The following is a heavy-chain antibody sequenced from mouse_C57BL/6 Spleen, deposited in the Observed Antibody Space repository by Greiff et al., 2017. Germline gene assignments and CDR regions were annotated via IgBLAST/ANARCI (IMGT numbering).Heavy chain of an antibody. J-gene: IGHJ3*01. CDR3: ARKAAYDYSFAY. V-gene: IGHV2-2*01. CDR2: IWSGGST. Sequence: VQLVESGPGLVQPSQSLSITCPVSGFSLTSYGVHWVRQSPGKGLEWLGVIWSGGSTDYNAAFISRLSISKDNSKSQVFFKMNSLQADDTAIYYCARKAAYDYSFAYWGQGTLVTVSA. D-gene: IGHD2-4*01. CDR1: GFSLTSYG.